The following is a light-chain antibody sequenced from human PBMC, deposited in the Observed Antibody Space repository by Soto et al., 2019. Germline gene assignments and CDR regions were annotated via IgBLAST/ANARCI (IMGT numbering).Light chain of an antibody. CDR3: QQYGSSPLT. J-gene: IGKJ1*01. CDR1: QSVRIF. Sequence: EIVLTQSPATLSLSPGERATLSCRASQSVRIFLAWYQQKPGQAPRLLIYGASSRATGIPDRFSGSGSGTDFTLTISRLEPEDFAVYYCQQYGSSPLTFGQGTKVEIK. CDR2: GAS. V-gene: IGKV3-20*01.